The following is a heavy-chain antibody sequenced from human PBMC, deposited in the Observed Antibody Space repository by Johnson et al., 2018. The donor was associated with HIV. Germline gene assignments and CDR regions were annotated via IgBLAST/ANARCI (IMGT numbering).Heavy chain of an antibody. D-gene: IGHD3-22*01. V-gene: IGHV3-74*01. J-gene: IGHJ3*02. Sequence: MLLVESGGGLVQPGGSLRLACAASGFTVSRNYMSWVRQAPGKGLEWVSVINSDGSSTSYADSVKGRFTISRDNAKNTLYLQMNSLRAEDTAVYYCARDAGGGRIVVDYDAFDIWGQGTMVTVSS. CDR3: ARDAGGGRIVVDYDAFDI. CDR1: GFTVSRNY. CDR2: INSDGSST.